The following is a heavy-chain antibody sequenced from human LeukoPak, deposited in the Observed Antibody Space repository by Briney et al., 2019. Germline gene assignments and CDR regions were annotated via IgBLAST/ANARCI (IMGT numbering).Heavy chain of an antibody. V-gene: IGHV3-74*01. J-gene: IGHJ5*02. CDR2: IKNDGSSA. CDR3: AKSDLFDP. Sequence: PGGSLRLSCATSGFTFSNYWMSWLRQAPGKGLVWVSRIKNDGSSATYAESVKGRFTISRDNARNTLYLQMNGLRVDDTAVYYCAKSDLFDPWGRGILVTVSS. CDR1: GFTFSNYW.